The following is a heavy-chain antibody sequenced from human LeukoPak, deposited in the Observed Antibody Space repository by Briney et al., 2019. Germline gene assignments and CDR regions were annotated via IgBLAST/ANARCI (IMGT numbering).Heavy chain of an antibody. J-gene: IGHJ6*04. CDR1: GFTFSSYG. CDR3: AKDFRGSGSYYTPYYYYYGMDV. CDR2: ISYDGSNK. D-gene: IGHD3-10*01. V-gene: IGHV3-30*18. Sequence: GGSLGLSCAASGFTFSSYGMHWVRQAPGKGLEWVAVISYDGSNKYYADSVKGRFTISRDNSKNTLYLQMNSLRAEDTAVYYCAKDFRGSGSYYTPYYYYYGMDVWGKGTTVTVSS.